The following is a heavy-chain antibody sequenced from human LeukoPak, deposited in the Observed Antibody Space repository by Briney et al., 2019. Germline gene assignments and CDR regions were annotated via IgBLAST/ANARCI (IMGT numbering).Heavy chain of an antibody. CDR2: INSDGYSI. CDR3: ARDRPMIVVADSFDI. Sequence: GGSLRLSCAATGFTFSSYWMHWVRQAPGKGPVWLARINSDGYSISYADSVKGRFTISRDNSKNTLYLLMNSLRAEDTAVYYCARDRPMIVVADSFDIWGQGTMVTVSS. CDR1: GFTFSSYW. D-gene: IGHD3-22*01. V-gene: IGHV3-74*01. J-gene: IGHJ3*02.